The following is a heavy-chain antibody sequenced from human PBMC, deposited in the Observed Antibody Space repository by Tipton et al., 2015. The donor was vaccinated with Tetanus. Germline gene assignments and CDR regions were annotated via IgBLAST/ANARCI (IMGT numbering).Heavy chain of an antibody. CDR3: ARDYTSYYAYYGMDV. CDR2: IWYDGSNQ. J-gene: IGHJ6*02. V-gene: IGHV3-33*01. CDR1: GFTFKNHG. Sequence: SLRLSCEASGFTFKNHGMYWVRQAPGKGLERVSLIWYDGSNQNYAHSVRGRFTISRDNSKSTLFLQMNSLRAEDTAVYYCARDYTSYYAYYGMDVWGQGTTVTVS. D-gene: IGHD3-16*01.